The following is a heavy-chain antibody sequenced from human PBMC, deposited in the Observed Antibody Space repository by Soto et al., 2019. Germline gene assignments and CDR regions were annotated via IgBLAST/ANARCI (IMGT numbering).Heavy chain of an antibody. V-gene: IGHV4-34*01. Sequence: SETLSLTCAVYGGSFSGYYWSWIRQRPGKGLEWIGEINHSGSTNYNPSLKSRVTISVDTSKNQFSLKLSSVTAADTAVYYCARRRAVRGAANWFDPWGQGTLVTVSS. CDR2: INHSGST. D-gene: IGHD3-10*01. CDR3: ARRRAVRGAANWFDP. J-gene: IGHJ5*02. CDR1: GGSFSGYY.